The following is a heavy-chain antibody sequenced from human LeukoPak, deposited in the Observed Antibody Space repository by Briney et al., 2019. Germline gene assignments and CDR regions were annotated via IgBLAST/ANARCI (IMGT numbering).Heavy chain of an antibody. CDR2: MNPNSGNT. D-gene: IGHD6-13*01. Sequence: ASVKVSCKASGGTFSSYAISWVRQATGQGPEWMGWMNPNSGNTGYAQKFQGRVTISRNTSISTAYMELTSLRSEDTAVYYCARVPSSSWYFRQDGDYFDYWGQGTLVTVSS. CDR3: ARVPSSSWYFRQDGDYFDY. CDR1: GGTFSSYA. V-gene: IGHV1-8*03. J-gene: IGHJ4*02.